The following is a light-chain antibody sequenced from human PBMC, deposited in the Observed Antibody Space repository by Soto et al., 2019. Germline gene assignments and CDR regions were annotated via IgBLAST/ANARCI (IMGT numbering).Light chain of an antibody. J-gene: IGKJ4*01. CDR2: DAS. CDR3: QQYKSLPLT. Sequence: DIQMTQSPASLSASVGDRVTITCQASQDISNFLNWYRQKPGEAPNLLIYDASTLETGVPLRFSGSGYGSYSTFTISSLQPEDVATYYCQQYKSLPLTFGGGTKVDIK. CDR1: QDISNF. V-gene: IGKV1-33*01.